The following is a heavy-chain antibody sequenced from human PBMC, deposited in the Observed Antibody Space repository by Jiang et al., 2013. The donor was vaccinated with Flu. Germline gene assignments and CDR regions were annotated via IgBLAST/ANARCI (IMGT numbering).Heavy chain of an antibody. Sequence: GAEVKKPGASVKVSCKASGYTFSNYAMHWVRQVPGQRLEWMGWISAYNGNTNYAQKLQGRVTMTTDTSTSTAYMELRSLRSDDTAVYYCARNIGRYGVDTAMARGGSYFDYWGQGALVTVSS. J-gene: IGHJ4*02. V-gene: IGHV1-18*01. CDR1: GYTFSNYA. D-gene: IGHD5-18*01. CDR3: ARNIGRYGVDTAMARGGSYFDY. CDR2: ISAYNGNT.